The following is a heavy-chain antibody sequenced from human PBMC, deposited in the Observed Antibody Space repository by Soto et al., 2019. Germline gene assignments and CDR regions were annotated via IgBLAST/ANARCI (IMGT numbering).Heavy chain of an antibody. J-gene: IGHJ6*02. D-gene: IGHD6-13*01. CDR2: TYYRSKCYN. CDR1: GDSVSSDSAA. V-gene: IGHV6-1*01. Sequence: PSQTFSRTCAVSGDSVSSDSAAWSFSRQSPSRGLEFLGRTYYRSKCYNDYAVSVKSRITITPDTSKNQLSLQLNSVTPEDTAVYYCARYIVDLAAAGTGDYGMDVWGQGTPVTVSS. CDR3: ARYIVDLAAAGTGDYGMDV.